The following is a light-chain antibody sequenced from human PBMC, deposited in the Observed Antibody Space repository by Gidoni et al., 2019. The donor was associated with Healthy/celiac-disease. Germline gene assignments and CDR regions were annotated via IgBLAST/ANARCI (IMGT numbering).Light chain of an antibody. CDR2: LGS. J-gene: IGKJ3*01. CDR1: QSLLHSNGYNY. V-gene: IGKV2-28*01. CDR3: MQAIQTPLT. Sequence: DIVMTQSPLSLPVTPGEPPSISCRSSQSLLHSNGYNYLDWYLQKPGQSPQLLIYLGSNRASGVPDRFSGSGSGTDFTLKISRVEAEDVGVYYCMQAIQTPLTFGPGTKVDIK.